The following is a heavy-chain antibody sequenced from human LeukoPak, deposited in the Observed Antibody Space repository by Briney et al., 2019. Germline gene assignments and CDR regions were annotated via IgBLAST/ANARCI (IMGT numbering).Heavy chain of an antibody. Sequence: GGSLRLSCAASGFTFSSYAMSWVRQAPGKGLEWVSAISGRGGSTYYADSVKGRFTISRDNSKNTLYLQMNSLRAEDTAVYYCAKDLDIVVVPAFDYWGQGTLVTVSS. CDR1: GFTFSSYA. J-gene: IGHJ4*02. CDR2: ISGRGGST. CDR3: AKDLDIVVVPAFDY. V-gene: IGHV3-23*01. D-gene: IGHD2-2*03.